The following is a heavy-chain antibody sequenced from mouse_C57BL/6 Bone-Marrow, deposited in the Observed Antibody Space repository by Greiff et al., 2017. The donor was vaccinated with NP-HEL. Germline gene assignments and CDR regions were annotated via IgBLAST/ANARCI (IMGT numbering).Heavy chain of an antibody. J-gene: IGHJ1*03. V-gene: IGHV1-64*01. CDR3: ARGLWSRGG. D-gene: IGHD1-1*02. CDR1: GYTFTSYW. CDR2: IHPNSGST. Sequence: QVHVKQPGAELVKPGASVKLSCKASGYTFTSYWMHWVKQRPGQGLEWIGMIHPNSGSTNYNEKFKSKATLTVDKSSSTAYMQLSSLTSEDSAVYYCARGLWSRGGWGTGTTVTVSS.